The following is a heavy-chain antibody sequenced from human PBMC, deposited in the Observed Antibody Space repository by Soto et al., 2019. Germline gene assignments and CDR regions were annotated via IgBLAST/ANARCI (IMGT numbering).Heavy chain of an antibody. J-gene: IGHJ3*02. D-gene: IGHD1-20*01. V-gene: IGHV3-23*01. Sequence: GGSLRLSCAASGFTFSSYAMSWVRQAPGKGLEWVSAISGSGGSTYCADSVKGRFTISRDNSKNTLYLQMNSLRAEDTAVYYCAAYNTSRHAAFDIWGQGTMVTVSS. CDR3: AAYNTSRHAAFDI. CDR1: GFTFSSYA. CDR2: ISGSGGST.